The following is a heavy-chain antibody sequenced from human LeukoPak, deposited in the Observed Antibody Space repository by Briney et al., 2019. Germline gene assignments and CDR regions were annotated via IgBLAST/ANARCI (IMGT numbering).Heavy chain of an antibody. CDR2: INSDGSST. Sequence: GGSLRLSCAASGFTFSGYWIHWVRQAPGKGLVWVSRINSDGSSTSYADSVKGRFTISRDNAKNTLYLQMNSLRAEDTAVYYCARVRSGSSAGNYGMDVWGQGTTVTVSS. J-gene: IGHJ6*02. V-gene: IGHV3-74*01. CDR3: ARVRSGSSAGNYGMDV. CDR1: GFTFSGYW. D-gene: IGHD1-26*01.